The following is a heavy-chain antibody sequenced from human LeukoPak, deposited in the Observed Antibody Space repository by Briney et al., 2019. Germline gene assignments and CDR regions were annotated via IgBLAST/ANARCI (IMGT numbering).Heavy chain of an antibody. CDR2: IWYDGSNK. D-gene: IGHD2-21*02. J-gene: IGHJ4*02. Sequence: AGGSLRLSCAASGFTFSSYGMHWVRQAPGKGLEWVAVIWYDGSNKYYADSVKGRFTISRDNSKNTLYLQMNSLRAEDTAVYYCARDFCGGDCYVGDYWGQGTLVTVSS. V-gene: IGHV3-33*01. CDR3: ARDFCGGDCYVGDY. CDR1: GFTFSSYG.